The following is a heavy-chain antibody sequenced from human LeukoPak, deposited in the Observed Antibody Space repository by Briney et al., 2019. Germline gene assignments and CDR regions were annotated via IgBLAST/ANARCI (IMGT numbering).Heavy chain of an antibody. V-gene: IGHV1-18*01. CDR3: ARGSRRITMVRGLQNHFDY. Sequence: GSSVKVSCKASGYTFTSYGISWVRQAPGQGLEWMGWISAYNGNTNYAQKLQGRVTMTTDTSTSTAYMELRSLRSDDTAVYYCARGSRRITMVRGLQNHFDYWGQGTLVTVSS. D-gene: IGHD3-10*01. CDR1: GYTFTSYG. CDR2: ISAYNGNT. J-gene: IGHJ4*02.